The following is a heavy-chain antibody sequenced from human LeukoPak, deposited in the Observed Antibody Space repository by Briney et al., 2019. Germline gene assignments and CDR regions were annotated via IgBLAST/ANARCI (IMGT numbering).Heavy chain of an antibody. V-gene: IGHV4-59*12. J-gene: IGHJ4*02. CDR1: GGSISSYY. CDR2: IYYSGST. D-gene: IGHD3-22*01. Sequence: PSETLSLTCTVSGGSISSYYWSWIRQPPGKGLEWIGYIYYSGSTNYKPSLKSRVTMSVDTSKNQFSLKLSSVTAADTAVYYCARDGGYYDSSGYYYSGTYYFDYWGQGTLVTVSS. CDR3: ARDGGYYDSSGYYYSGTYYFDY.